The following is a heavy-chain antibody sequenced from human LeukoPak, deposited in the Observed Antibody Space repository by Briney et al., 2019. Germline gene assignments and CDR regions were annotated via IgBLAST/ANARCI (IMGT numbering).Heavy chain of an antibody. Sequence: GGSLRLSCTASGFTFGDYAVSWVRQAPGKGLEWVGFIRSKAYGGTTEYAASVKGRFTISRDDSKSIAYLQMNSLKTEDTAVYYCTRDLPYYGSGSFPYYWGQGTLVTVSS. CDR1: GFTFGDYA. CDR3: TRDLPYYGSGSFPYY. V-gene: IGHV3-49*04. J-gene: IGHJ4*02. D-gene: IGHD3-10*01. CDR2: IRSKAYGGTT.